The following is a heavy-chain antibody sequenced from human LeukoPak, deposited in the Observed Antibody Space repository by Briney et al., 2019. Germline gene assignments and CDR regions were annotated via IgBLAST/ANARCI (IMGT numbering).Heavy chain of an antibody. V-gene: IGHV4-61*02. Sequence: SETLSLTCTVSGGSISSGSYYWSWIRQPAGKGLEWIGRIYTSGSTNYNPSLKSRVTISVDTSKNQFSLKLSSVTAADTAVYYCAAGVGSYYYYMDVWGKGTTVTISS. D-gene: IGHD2-8*01. CDR3: AAGVGSYYYYMDV. CDR2: IYTSGST. J-gene: IGHJ6*03. CDR1: GGSISSGSYY.